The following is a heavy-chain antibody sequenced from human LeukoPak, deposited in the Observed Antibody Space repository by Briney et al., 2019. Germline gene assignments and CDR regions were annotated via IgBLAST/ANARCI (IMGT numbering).Heavy chain of an antibody. CDR3: ARDYSIAAAGIPWAFDP. D-gene: IGHD6-13*01. CDR2: MNPNSGNT. V-gene: IGHV1-8*03. Sequence: ASVKVSRKASGYTFTSYDINWVRQATGQGLEWMGWMNPNSGNTGYAQKFQGRVTITRNTSISTAYMELSSLRSEDTAVYYCARDYSIAAAGIPWAFDPWGQGTLVTVSS. J-gene: IGHJ5*02. CDR1: GYTFTSYD.